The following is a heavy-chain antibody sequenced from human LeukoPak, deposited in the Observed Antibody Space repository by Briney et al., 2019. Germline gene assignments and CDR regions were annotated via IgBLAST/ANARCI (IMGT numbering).Heavy chain of an antibody. V-gene: IGHV3-53*05. CDR1: GFTVSSNY. Sequence: GGSLRLSCAASGFTVSSNYMSWVRQAPGKGLEWVSVIYSGGSTYYADSVKGRFTISRDNAKNSLYLQMNSLRAEDTALYYCAKSDVGYYDSGGHDYWGQGTLVTVSS. CDR2: IYSGGST. D-gene: IGHD3-22*01. CDR3: AKSDVGYYDSGGHDY. J-gene: IGHJ4*02.